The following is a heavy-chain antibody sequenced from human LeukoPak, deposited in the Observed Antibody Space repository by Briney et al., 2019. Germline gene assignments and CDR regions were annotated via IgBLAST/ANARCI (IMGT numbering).Heavy chain of an antibody. V-gene: IGHV3-74*01. Sequence: GGSLRLSCAASGFTFSSYWMRWVRQAPGKGLVWVSRINRDGSTTNYADSVKGRFTVSRDNAKNTLNLQMNSLRGEDTAVYYCARDKKSGESSEIDYWGQGTLVTVSS. CDR3: ARDKKSGESSEIDY. CDR1: GFTFSSYW. CDR2: INRDGSTT. D-gene: IGHD3-10*01. J-gene: IGHJ4*02.